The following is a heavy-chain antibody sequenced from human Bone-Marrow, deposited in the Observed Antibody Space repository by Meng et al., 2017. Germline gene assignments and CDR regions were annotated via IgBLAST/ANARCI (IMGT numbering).Heavy chain of an antibody. CDR1: GFTFGDYA. Sequence: GGSLRPSCEASGFTFGDYAMHWVRQAPGKGLEWVSGISWNSGSIGYADSVKGRFTISRDNSKNTLHLQMSSLRAEDTAVYYCAKAGGSFSSGWYEVDYWGQGTLVTVSS. CDR3: AKAGGSFSSGWYEVDY. J-gene: IGHJ4*02. D-gene: IGHD6-19*01. V-gene: IGHV3-9*01. CDR2: ISWNSGSI.